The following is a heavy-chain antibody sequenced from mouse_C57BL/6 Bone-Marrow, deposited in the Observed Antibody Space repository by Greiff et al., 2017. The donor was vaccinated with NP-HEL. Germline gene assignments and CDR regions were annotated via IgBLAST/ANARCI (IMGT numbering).Heavy chain of an antibody. CDR1: GFTITDYY. D-gene: IGHD5-5*01. J-gene: IGHJ1*03. CDR3: ARRADYPDWYFDV. CDR2: IDPEDGDT. Sequence: VQLKEPGAELVKPGASVKLSCTASGFTITDYYMHWVKQRTEQGLEWIGSIDPEDGDTKYAPKFQGKATLTADTSSNTAYLQLSSLTSEDTAVYYCARRADYPDWYFDVWGTGTTVTVSS. V-gene: IGHV14-2*01.